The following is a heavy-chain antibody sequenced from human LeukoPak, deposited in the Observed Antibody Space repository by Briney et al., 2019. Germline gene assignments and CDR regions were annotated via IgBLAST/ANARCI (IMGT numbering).Heavy chain of an antibody. CDR3: ARIDYDYGDLYFDY. Sequence: ASVKVSCKASGYTFTSYGISWVRQAPGQGLEWMGWISAYNGNTNYAQKLQGRVTMTTDTSTSTAYMELRSLRSDDTAVYHCARIDYDYGDLYFDYWGQGTLVTVSS. CDR2: ISAYNGNT. CDR1: GYTFTSYG. V-gene: IGHV1-18*01. J-gene: IGHJ4*02. D-gene: IGHD4-17*01.